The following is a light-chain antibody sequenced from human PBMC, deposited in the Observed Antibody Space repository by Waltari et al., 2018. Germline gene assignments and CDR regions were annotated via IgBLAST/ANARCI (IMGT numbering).Light chain of an antibody. CDR2: GNN. V-gene: IGLV1-40*01. Sequence: QSVLTQPPSVSGAPGQRVPLSCPGSSSSIGAGDEVNWYQQLPGTAPKLLIYGNNNRPSEVPDRFSGSKSGTSASLAITGLQAEDEADYYCQSYDSSLSGSVFGGGTILTVL. J-gene: IGLJ2*01. CDR3: QSYDSSLSGSV. CDR1: SSSIGAGDE.